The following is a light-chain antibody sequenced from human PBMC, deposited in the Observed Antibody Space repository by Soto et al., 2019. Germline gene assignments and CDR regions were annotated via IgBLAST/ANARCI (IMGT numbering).Light chain of an antibody. CDR2: GAS. J-gene: IGKJ4*01. Sequence: EIVLTQSPGTLSLSPGDRATLSCRASQYLSSSYLAWYQQKPGQAPRLLIYGASSRATGIPDRFSGSGSGRDFTLTLTRLEPEDFAVYYCQQYGSSPALTFGGGTKVEIE. CDR1: QYLSSSY. CDR3: QQYGSSPALT. V-gene: IGKV3-20*01.